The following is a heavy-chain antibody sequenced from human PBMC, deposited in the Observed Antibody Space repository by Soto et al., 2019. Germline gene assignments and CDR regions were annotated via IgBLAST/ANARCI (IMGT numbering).Heavy chain of an antibody. D-gene: IGHD4-17*01. V-gene: IGHV3-21*01. CDR3: AREGDDYGDYKRAFDI. J-gene: IGHJ3*02. CDR1: GFTFSSYA. Sequence: GGSLRLSCAASGFTFSSYAMSWVRQAPGKGLEWVSSISTTSSYIYYGDSVKGRFTISRDNAKNSLFLQMNSLRAEDTAIYYCAREGDDYGDYKRAFDIWGQGT. CDR2: ISTTSSYI.